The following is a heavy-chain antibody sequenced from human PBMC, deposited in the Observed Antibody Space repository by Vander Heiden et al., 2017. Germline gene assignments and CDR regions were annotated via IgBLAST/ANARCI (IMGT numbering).Heavy chain of an antibody. Sequence: QVQLVQSGAAVKKPGFSVKVTCKASGGTFSSYATGWGRQAPGQGLGWMGGIIPIFGTGNYGQKFQGRVTITADESTSTAYMELSSLRSEDTAVYYCARAGQVNGYNTEKNDAFDIWGQGTMVTVSS. CDR1: GGTFSSYA. CDR2: IIPIFGTG. CDR3: ARAGQVNGYNTEKNDAFDI. D-gene: IGHD5-12*01. J-gene: IGHJ3*02. V-gene: IGHV1-69*01.